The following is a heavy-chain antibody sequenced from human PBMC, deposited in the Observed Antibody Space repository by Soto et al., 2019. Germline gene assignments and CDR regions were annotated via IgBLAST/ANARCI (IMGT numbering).Heavy chain of an antibody. J-gene: IGHJ6*02. CDR2: INAGNGNT. CDR1: GYTFTNYA. CDR3: ARGPLLWGDV. V-gene: IGHV1-3*01. Sequence: QVQLVQSGAEVKKPGASVNVSCKASGYTFTNYAMHWVRQAPGQRLEWMGWINAGNGNTKYSQKLQGRVTITRDTSASTAYMELSSLRYEDTAVYYCARGPLLWGDVWGQGTTVTVSS. D-gene: IGHD3-10*01.